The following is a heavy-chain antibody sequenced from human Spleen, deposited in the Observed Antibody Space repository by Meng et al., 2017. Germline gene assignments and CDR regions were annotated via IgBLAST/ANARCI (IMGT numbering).Heavy chain of an antibody. V-gene: IGHV4-34*01. D-gene: IGHD4-23*01. CDR1: GGSFSGYY. J-gene: IGHJ4*02. CDR3: ARGPKIYGGNSGALGY. CDR2: INHSGST. Sequence: VQLQQWGPGLLKPSETLSPTCAVYGGSFSGYYWSWIRQPPGKGLEWIGEINHSGSTNYNPSLKSRVTISVDTSKNQFSLKLSSVTAADTAVYYCARGPKIYGGNSGALGYWGQGTLVTVSS.